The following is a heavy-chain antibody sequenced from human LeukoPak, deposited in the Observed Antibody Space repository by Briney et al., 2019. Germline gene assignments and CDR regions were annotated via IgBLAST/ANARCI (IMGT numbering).Heavy chain of an antibody. Sequence: SETLSLTCAVYGGSFSGYWSWIRQPPGKGLEWIGQVDHSGSTSYNPSLTSRVIISIDMSKNQFSLKLSSVTAADMAVYYCARHGGFYFDYWGQGALVTVSS. CDR3: ARHGGFYFDY. J-gene: IGHJ4*02. D-gene: IGHD3-16*01. CDR2: VDHSGST. V-gene: IGHV4-34*01. CDR1: GGSFSGY.